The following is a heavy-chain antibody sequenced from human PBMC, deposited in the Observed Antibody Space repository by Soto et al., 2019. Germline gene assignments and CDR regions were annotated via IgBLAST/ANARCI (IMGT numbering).Heavy chain of an antibody. CDR3: ARESGSGSNTFDY. D-gene: IGHD3-10*01. Sequence: WTWLRQLPGKGLEWIGYIYYSGSTYYNPSLKSRITISLDTSKNHFSLKLSSVTAADTAVYYCARESGSGSNTFDYWGQGTLVTVSS. CDR2: IYYSGST. J-gene: IGHJ4*02. V-gene: IGHV4-31*02.